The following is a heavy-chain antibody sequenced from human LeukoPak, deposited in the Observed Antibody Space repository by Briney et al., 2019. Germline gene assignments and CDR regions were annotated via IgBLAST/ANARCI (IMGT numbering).Heavy chain of an antibody. CDR3: AIHQPTRRYCSGGSYYPLYYYYMDG. D-gene: IGHD2-15*01. CDR1: GGSISSSCYN. Sequence: SETLSLTCAVSGGSISSSCYNWGWMRQPPGKGLEWIVSIYYSGSTYYNPTLKSRVTISVDTSKNHFSLKLSSVTAADTAVYYCAIHQPTRRYCSGGSYYPLYYYYMDGWGKGTTVT. CDR2: IYYSGST. V-gene: IGHV4-39*01. J-gene: IGHJ6*03.